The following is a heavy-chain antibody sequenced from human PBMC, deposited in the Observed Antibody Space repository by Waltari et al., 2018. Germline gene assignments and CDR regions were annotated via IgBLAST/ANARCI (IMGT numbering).Heavy chain of an antibody. CDR1: GFAFRTYW. Sequence: EVQLVASGGNLVQPGGSLRLSCAASGFAFRTYWMSWVRQAPGKGLEWVANVKEDGSEKYYVDSVKGRFTISRDNAKNSLYLQMNSLRAEDTAVYFCARGRVDFAYWGQGTLVTVSS. CDR2: VKEDGSEK. J-gene: IGHJ4*02. CDR3: ARGRVDFAY. V-gene: IGHV3-7*01.